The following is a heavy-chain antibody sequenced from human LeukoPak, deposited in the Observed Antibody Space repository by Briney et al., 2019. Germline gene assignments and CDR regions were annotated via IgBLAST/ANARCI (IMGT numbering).Heavy chain of an antibody. CDR1: GYTFTGYY. Sequence: ASVKVSCKASGYTFTGYYMHWVRQAPGQGFEWMGWINPNSGGTNYAQKFQGRVTMTRDTSISTAYMELSRLRSDDTAVYYCARDGWFGELFFWFDPWGQGTLVTVSS. J-gene: IGHJ5*02. V-gene: IGHV1-2*02. CDR3: ARDGWFGELFFWFDP. CDR2: INPNSGGT. D-gene: IGHD3-10*01.